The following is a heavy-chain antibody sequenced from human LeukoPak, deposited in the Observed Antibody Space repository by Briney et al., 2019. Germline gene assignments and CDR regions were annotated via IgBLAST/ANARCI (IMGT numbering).Heavy chain of an antibody. CDR2: ISSIGGST. V-gene: IGHV3-23*01. J-gene: IGHJ3*02. D-gene: IGHD1-26*01. CDR1: GFTFSNFA. Sequence: GGSLRLSCAASGFTFSNFAMNWVRQAPGKGLEWVSPISSIGGSTYYADSVKGRFTISRDNSKNSLYLQMNSLKTEDTAVYYCTTRRHSGSYSTAFDIWGQGTMVTVSS. CDR3: TTRRHSGSYSTAFDI.